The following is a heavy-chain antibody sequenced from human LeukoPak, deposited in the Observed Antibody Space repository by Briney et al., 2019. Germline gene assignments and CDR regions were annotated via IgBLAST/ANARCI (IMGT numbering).Heavy chain of an antibody. CDR3: AKGHYVVVPAPATG. J-gene: IGHJ4*02. CDR2: ISGSGGST. V-gene: IGHV3-23*01. D-gene: IGHD2-2*01. Sequence: GGSLRLSCAASGFTFSSYAMSWVRQASGKGLEWVSAISGSGGSTYYADSVKGRFIISRDNSKNTLYLQMNSLRAEDTAVYYCAKGHYVVVPAPATGWGQGTLVTVSS. CDR1: GFTFSSYA.